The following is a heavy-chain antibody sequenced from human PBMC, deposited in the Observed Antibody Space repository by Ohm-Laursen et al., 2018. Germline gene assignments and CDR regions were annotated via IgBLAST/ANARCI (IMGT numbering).Heavy chain of an antibody. CDR2: INHSGST. D-gene: IGHD3-10*01. Sequence: TLSLTCAVYGGAFSGYYWSWIRQPPGKGLEWIGEINHSGSTNYNPSLKSRVTISVDTSKNQFSLKRSSVTAADTAVYYCARGLFYYYGSGSSRGMDVWGQGTTVTVSS. CDR1: GGAFSGYY. V-gene: IGHV4-34*01. CDR3: ARGLFYYYGSGSSRGMDV. J-gene: IGHJ6*02.